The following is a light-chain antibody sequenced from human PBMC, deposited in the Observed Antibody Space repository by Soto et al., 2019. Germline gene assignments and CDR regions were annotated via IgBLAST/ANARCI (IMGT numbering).Light chain of an antibody. V-gene: IGKV1-12*01. CDR1: QGIYKC. CDR3: QKFNSYPLT. Sequence: DIQMTQSPSSLSASVGDRVTIYCRASQGIYKCLVWYQQKPGKAPKLLIYAASSLQSGVPSRFSGSGSGTDFTLTISSLQPEDCATYYCQKFNSYPLTFGGGTKVDIK. CDR2: AAS. J-gene: IGKJ4*01.